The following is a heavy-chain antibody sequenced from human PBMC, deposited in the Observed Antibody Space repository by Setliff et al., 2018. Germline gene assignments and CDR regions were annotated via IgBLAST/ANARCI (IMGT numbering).Heavy chain of an antibody. CDR3: ASHPRVTIFGVVAFDY. CDR2: MYSSGST. J-gene: IGHJ4*02. V-gene: IGHV4-39*01. D-gene: IGHD3-3*01. Sequence: LSLTCTVSGGPINSDRYYWGWIRQPPGKGLEWIGSMYSSGSTYYNPSLKSRVTISVDTSQNQFSLKLSSVTAADTAAYYCASHPRVTIFGVVAFDYWGQGILVTSPQ. CDR1: GGPINSDRYY.